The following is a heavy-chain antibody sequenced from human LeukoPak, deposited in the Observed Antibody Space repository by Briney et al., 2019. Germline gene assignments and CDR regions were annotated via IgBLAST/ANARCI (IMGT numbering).Heavy chain of an antibody. J-gene: IGHJ2*01. D-gene: IGHD2-21*02. CDR1: GGSISSYY. Sequence: SETLSLTCAVSGGSISSYYWSWIRQPAGKGLEWIGRMYITGNTNYNPSLKSRVTMSLDTSKNHFSLKLSSVTAADTAVYYCARDSTASSPWYFDLWGRGTLVTVSS. V-gene: IGHV4-4*07. CDR3: ARDSTASSPWYFDL. CDR2: MYITGNT.